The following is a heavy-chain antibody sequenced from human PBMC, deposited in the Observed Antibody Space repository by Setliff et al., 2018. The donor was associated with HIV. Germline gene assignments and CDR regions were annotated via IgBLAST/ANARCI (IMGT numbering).Heavy chain of an antibody. CDR3: ARAAAYFNFWTGYHPHALDS. CDR2: IRQDGSEK. V-gene: IGHV3-7*01. Sequence: PGGSLRLSCEASGFTFSSHLMSWGRQAPGKGREWGANIRQDGSEKYYVDSGKGRFTISRDNAGNSLDLHMNSLRAEDTAVYCCARAAAYFNFWTGYHPHALDSWGQGTMVTVSS. J-gene: IGHJ3*02. CDR1: GFTFSSHL. D-gene: IGHD3-3*01.